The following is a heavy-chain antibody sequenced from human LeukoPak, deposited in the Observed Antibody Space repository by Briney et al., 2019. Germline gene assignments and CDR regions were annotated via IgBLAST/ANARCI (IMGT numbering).Heavy chain of an antibody. D-gene: IGHD2/OR15-2a*01. Sequence: ASVKVSCKTSGYSFTNYGIGWVRQAPGQGPEWIGWISGYNGNTHFAQTFQGRVTMTTDTFMTTAYLELRSLRPDDTAVYYCATLQGDSTTPIDYWGQGTLVTVSS. CDR2: ISGYNGNT. CDR3: ATLQGDSTTPIDY. CDR1: GYSFTNYG. V-gene: IGHV1-18*01. J-gene: IGHJ4*02.